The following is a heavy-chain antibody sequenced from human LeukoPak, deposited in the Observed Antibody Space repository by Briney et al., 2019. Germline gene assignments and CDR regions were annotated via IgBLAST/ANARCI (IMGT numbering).Heavy chain of an antibody. Sequence: SETLSLTCAVSGGSISSGSYYWSWIRQPAGKGLEWIGRIYTSGSTNYNPSLKSRVTISVDTSKNQFSLKLSSVTAADTAVYYCARAVGSGSFQTYYYMDVWGKGTTVTISS. CDR3: ARAVGSGSFQTYYYMDV. CDR2: IYTSGST. V-gene: IGHV4-61*02. J-gene: IGHJ6*03. CDR1: GGSISSGSYY. D-gene: IGHD3-10*01.